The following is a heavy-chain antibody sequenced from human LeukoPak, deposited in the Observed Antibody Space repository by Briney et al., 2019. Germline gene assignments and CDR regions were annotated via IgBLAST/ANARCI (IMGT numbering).Heavy chain of an antibody. J-gene: IGHJ4*02. CDR3: ARVRVILTGYYVDY. CDR1: GFTFSTYS. D-gene: IGHD3-9*01. Sequence: GGSLRLSCAASGFTFSTYSMNWVRQAPGKGLGWVSSISSSSSYIYYADSVKGRFTISRDNAKNSLYLQMNSLRAEDTAVYYCARVRVILTGYYVDYWGQGTLVTVSS. V-gene: IGHV3-21*01. CDR2: ISSSSSYI.